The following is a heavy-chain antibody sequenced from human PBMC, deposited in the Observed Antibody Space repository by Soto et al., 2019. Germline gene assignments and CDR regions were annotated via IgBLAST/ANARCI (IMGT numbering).Heavy chain of an antibody. D-gene: IGHD2-8*01. J-gene: IGHJ5*02. CDR3: AIGRFRTNGVSGWFAP. V-gene: IGHV1-69*06. Sequence: QVQLVQSGAEVKKPGSSVKVSCKASGGTFSSYAISWVRQAPGQGLEWMGGIIPIFGTANYAQKLQGRVTITADKSTSTAYMELSSLRSEDTAVYYCAIGRFRTNGVSGWFAPWGQGTLVIVSS. CDR1: GGTFSSYA. CDR2: IIPIFGTA.